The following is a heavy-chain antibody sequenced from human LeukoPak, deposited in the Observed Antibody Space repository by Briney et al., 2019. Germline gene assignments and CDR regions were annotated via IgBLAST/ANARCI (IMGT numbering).Heavy chain of an antibody. CDR2: ISGSGTNT. V-gene: IGHV3-23*01. CDR1: GFTFSSFA. J-gene: IGHJ4*02. D-gene: IGHD6-6*01. CDR3: AKDPYSSSTYFDY. Sequence: PGGSLRLSYAASGFTFSSFAMTWVRQAPGKELEWVSSISGSGTNTYYAGSVKGRFTISRDNSKNTLYLHMNTLRADDTAIYYCAKDPYSSSTYFDYWGQGTLVTVSS.